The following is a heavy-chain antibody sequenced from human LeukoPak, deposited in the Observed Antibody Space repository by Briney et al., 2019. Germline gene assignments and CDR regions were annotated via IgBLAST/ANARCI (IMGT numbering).Heavy chain of an antibody. CDR1: GYGFSNYW. CDR3: ARRYYHSSEFDP. Sequence: GESLKISCKASGYGFSNYWIGWVRQLPGKGLDWMGFIYPTDSITRYSPSFQGQVTISADKSISTAYLQWSSLKASDTAIYYCARRYYHSSEFDPWGQGTLVTVSS. J-gene: IGHJ5*02. D-gene: IGHD3-22*01. V-gene: IGHV5-51*01. CDR2: IYPTDSIT.